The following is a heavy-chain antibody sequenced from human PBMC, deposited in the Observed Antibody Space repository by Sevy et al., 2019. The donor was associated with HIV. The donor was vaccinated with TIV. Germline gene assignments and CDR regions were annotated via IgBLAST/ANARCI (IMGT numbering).Heavy chain of an antibody. Sequence: GGSLRLSCAASTFTFNDYWMNWVRQAPGKGLEWVANINQHGSEKYFVDSVKGRFPNSRDNANNSLYLQMNSLRADDTALYYCASWGGGLDVWGQGTTATVSS. J-gene: IGHJ6*02. V-gene: IGHV3-7*01. D-gene: IGHD3-16*01. CDR2: INQHGSEK. CDR1: TFTFNDYW. CDR3: ASWGGGLDV.